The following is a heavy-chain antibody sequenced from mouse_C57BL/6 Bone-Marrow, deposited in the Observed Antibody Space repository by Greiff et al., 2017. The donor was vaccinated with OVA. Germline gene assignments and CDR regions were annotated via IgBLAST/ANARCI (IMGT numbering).Heavy chain of an antibody. Sequence: VQLKQPGAELVKPGASVKLSCKASGYTFTSYGMHWVKQRPGQGLEWIGMIHPNSGSTNYNEKFKSKATLTVDKSSSTAYMQLSSLTSEDSAFYCCARETVVHFDFWGTGTTVTVSS. CDR3: ARETVVHFDF. CDR2: IHPNSGST. V-gene: IGHV1-64*01. D-gene: IGHD1-1*01. CDR1: GYTFTSYG. J-gene: IGHJ1*03.